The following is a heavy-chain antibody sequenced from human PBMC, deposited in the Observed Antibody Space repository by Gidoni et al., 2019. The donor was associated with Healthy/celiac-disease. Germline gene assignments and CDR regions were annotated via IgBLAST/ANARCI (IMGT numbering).Heavy chain of an antibody. V-gene: IGHV4-34*01. J-gene: IGHJ6*02. CDR2: INHSGST. CDR3: ATSSSSRYYYYYGMDV. Sequence: QVQLQQWGAGLLKPSETLSLTCAVYGRSFSGYYWSWIRQPPGKGLEWIGEINHSGSTNDNPYLKSRVTISVDTSKNQFSLKLSSVTDADTAVYYCATSSSSRYYYYYGMDVWGQGTTVTVSS. CDR1: GRSFSGYY. D-gene: IGHD6-13*01.